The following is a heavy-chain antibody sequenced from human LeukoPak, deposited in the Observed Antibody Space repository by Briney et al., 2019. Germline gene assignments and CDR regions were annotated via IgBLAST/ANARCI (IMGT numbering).Heavy chain of an antibody. CDR2: MNPNSGNT. Sequence: EASVKVSCKASGYTFTSYDINWVRQATGQGLEWMGWMNPNSGNTGYAQKFQGRVTMTRNTSINTAYMELSSLRSEDTAVYYCARRVTIFGVVDVGNWFDPWGQGTLVTVSS. CDR1: GYTFTSYD. V-gene: IGHV1-8*01. J-gene: IGHJ5*02. CDR3: ARRVTIFGVVDVGNWFDP. D-gene: IGHD3-3*01.